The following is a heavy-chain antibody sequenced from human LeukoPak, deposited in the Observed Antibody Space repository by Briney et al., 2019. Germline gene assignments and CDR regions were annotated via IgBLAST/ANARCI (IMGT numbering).Heavy chain of an antibody. CDR2: IYYSGST. D-gene: IGHD4-23*01. J-gene: IGHJ4*02. V-gene: IGHV4-39*07. CDR3: ARGEVNSGGVDY. Sequence: SETLSLTCTVSGGSISSSSYYWGWIRQPPGKGLEWIGSIYYSGSTYYNPSLKSRVTISVDTSKNQFSLKLSSVTAADTAVYYCARGEVNSGGVDYWGQGTLVTVSS. CDR1: GGSISSSSYY.